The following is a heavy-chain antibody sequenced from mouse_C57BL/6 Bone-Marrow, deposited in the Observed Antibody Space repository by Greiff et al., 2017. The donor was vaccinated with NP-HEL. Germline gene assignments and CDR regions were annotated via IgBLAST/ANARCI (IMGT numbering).Heavy chain of an antibody. CDR3: ARLILGYYFDY. CDR2: INPSSGYT. Sequence: VQVVESGAELAKPGASVKLSCKASGYTFTSYWMHWVKQRPGQGLEWIGYINPSSGYTKYNQKFKDKATVTADKSSSTAYMQLSSLTYEDSAGYYCARLILGYYFDYWGQGTTLTVSS. V-gene: IGHV1-7*01. J-gene: IGHJ2*01. CDR1: GYTFTSYW. D-gene: IGHD1-1*01.